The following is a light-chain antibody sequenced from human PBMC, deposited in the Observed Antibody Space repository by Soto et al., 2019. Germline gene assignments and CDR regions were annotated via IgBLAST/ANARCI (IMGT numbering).Light chain of an antibody. Sequence: QSVLTQPRSVSGSPGQSVTISCTGTSSDVGGYHYVSWYQQHPGKAPKLMIYDVTKRPSGVPDRFSGSKSGNTASLTISGLQADDEGDYYCCSYAGTYTFVFGGGTKLTVL. CDR3: CSYAGTYTFV. V-gene: IGLV2-11*01. CDR2: DVT. CDR1: SSDVGGYHY. J-gene: IGLJ2*01.